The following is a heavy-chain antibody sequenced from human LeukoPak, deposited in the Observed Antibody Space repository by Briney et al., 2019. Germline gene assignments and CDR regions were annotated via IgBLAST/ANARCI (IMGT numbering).Heavy chain of an antibody. CDR1: GGSISSSSYY. CDR2: IYYSGST. D-gene: IGHD6-19*01. V-gene: IGHV4-39*07. CDR3: ARSQWLAHIFDY. Sequence: SSETLSLTCTVSGGSISSSSYYWGWIRQPPGKGLEWIGSIYYSGSTYYNPSLKSRVTISVDTSKNQFSLKLSFVTAADTAVYYCARSQWLAHIFDYWSQGTLATVSS. J-gene: IGHJ4*02.